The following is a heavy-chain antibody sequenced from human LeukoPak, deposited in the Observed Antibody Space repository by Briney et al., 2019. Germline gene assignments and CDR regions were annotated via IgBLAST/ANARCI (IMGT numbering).Heavy chain of an antibody. J-gene: IGHJ4*02. CDR2: IKQDGSEK. Sequence: PGGSLRLSCAASGFTISSYWMSWVRQAPGKGLEWVVNIKQDGSEKYYVDSVKGPFTISRDNAKHSLYLQMNSLRAEDTAVYYCARVGTAMALDYWGQGTLVTVSS. D-gene: IGHD5-18*01. CDR1: GFTISSYW. CDR3: ARVGTAMALDY. V-gene: IGHV3-7*01.